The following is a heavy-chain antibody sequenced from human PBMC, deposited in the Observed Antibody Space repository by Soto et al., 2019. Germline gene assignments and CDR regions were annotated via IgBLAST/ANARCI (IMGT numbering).Heavy chain of an antibody. V-gene: IGHV3-72*01. J-gene: IGHJ1*01. Sequence: EVQLVESGGGLVQPGGSLRLSCAASGLTFSDHYSDWVRQAPGKGLEWVGRSRNKANSYTTEYAASVKGRFTLSRDDSTNSEYLQINCLKTGDTAVYYCALGGGFQDWGQGTLVTVSS. D-gene: IGHD3-16*01. CDR3: ALGGGFQD. CDR2: SRNKANSYTT. CDR1: GLTFSDHY.